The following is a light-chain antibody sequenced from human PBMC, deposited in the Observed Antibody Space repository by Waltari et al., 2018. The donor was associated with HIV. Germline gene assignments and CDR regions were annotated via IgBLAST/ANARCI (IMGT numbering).Light chain of an antibody. CDR1: ALPKKY. V-gene: IGLV3-10*01. J-gene: IGLJ2*01. Sequence: SYELTQPPSVSVSPGQTARITCSGDALPKKYAYWYQQKSGQAPVLVIYEDSKRPSGIPERFSGSSSWTVATLTISGAQVEDESDYYCYSTDTSGHHRVFGGGTKLTVL. CDR3: YSTDTSGHHRV. CDR2: EDS.